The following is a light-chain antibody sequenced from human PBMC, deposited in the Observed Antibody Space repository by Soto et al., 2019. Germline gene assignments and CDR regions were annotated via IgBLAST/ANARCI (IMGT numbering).Light chain of an antibody. CDR3: QQYDKWPRT. V-gene: IGKV3-20*01. J-gene: IGKJ1*01. CDR2: GAS. CDR1: QSVGSSY. Sequence: EVVLTQSPGTLSLSPGERATLSCRASQSVGSSYLAWYQQKPGQAPRVLIYGASARATGIPDRFSGGGSGAEYTLTISSLQSEDFAVYYCQQYDKWPRTFGQGTKVDI.